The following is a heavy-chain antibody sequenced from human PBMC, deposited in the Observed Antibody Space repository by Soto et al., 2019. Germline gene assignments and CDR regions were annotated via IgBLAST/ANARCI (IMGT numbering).Heavy chain of an antibody. CDR3: ARDQLGRNWFDP. CDR1: GGSISSGGYS. Sequence: SETLSLTCAVSGGSISSGGYSWNWIRQPPGKGLEWIGYIYHSGYTYYTPSLKSRVTISVDKSKNQFSLNLSSVTAADTALYYCARDQLGRNWFDPWGPGTLVTVSS. D-gene: IGHD1-1*01. J-gene: IGHJ5*02. V-gene: IGHV4-30-2*01. CDR2: IYHSGYT.